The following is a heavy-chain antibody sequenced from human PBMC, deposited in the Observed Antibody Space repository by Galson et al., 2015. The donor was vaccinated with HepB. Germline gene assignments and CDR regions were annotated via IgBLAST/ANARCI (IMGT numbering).Heavy chain of an antibody. J-gene: IGHJ3*02. Sequence: SLRLSCAASGFTFSNAWMNWVRQAPGKGLEWVGRIKSKTDGGTTDYAAPVKGRFTISRDDSKNTLYLQMNSLKTEDTAVYYCTTDLSIVLMVYAIPVSAAAFDIWGQGTMVTVSS. CDR1: GFTFSNAW. CDR3: TTDLSIVLMVYAIPVSAAAFDI. CDR2: IKSKTDGGTT. D-gene: IGHD2-8*01. V-gene: IGHV3-15*07.